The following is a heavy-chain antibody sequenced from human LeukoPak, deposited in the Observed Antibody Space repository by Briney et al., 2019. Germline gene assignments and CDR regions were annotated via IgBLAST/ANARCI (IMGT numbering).Heavy chain of an antibody. CDR1: GDSISSYY. J-gene: IGHJ4*02. D-gene: IGHD3-10*01. V-gene: IGHV4-59*01. CDR3: ARSPYYYGSGSYNFDY. Sequence: PSETLSLTCTVSGDSISSYYWSWIRQPPGKGLEWIGYIYYSGSTNYNPSLKSRVTISVDTSKNQFSLKLTSVTAADTAVYYCARSPYYYGSGSYNFDYWGQGTLATVSS. CDR2: IYYSGST.